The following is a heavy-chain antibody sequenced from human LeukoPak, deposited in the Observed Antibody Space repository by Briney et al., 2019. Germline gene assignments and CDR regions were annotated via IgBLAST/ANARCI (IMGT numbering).Heavy chain of an antibody. Sequence: SETLSLTCTVSGGSISSDIYNWTWIRQHPGKGLEWIGYIDYSGSTYYNPSLKSRVTISVDTSRNQFSLKLSSVTAADTAVYYCALRLTSGVNPYFDSWGQGTLVTVSS. CDR2: IDYSGST. V-gene: IGHV4-39*01. CDR1: GGSISSDIYN. J-gene: IGHJ4*02. D-gene: IGHD3-3*01. CDR3: ALRLTSGVNPYFDS.